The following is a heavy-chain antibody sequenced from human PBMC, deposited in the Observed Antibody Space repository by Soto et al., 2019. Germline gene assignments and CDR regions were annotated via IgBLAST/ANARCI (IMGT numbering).Heavy chain of an antibody. Sequence: QMQLQASGPGLVKPSETLSLTCNVSGASVSHGYWSWIRQPPGKALEWIGFMYFGGSFNYTPSLTSRAPISVETSKTQCPMKLTSVTASDTAVYYCARSYYDSTGFAVDPWGPGTLVTVSS. CDR2: MYFGGSF. CDR3: ARSYYDSTGFAVDP. CDR1: GASVSHGY. J-gene: IGHJ5*02. V-gene: IGHV4-59*02. D-gene: IGHD3-22*01.